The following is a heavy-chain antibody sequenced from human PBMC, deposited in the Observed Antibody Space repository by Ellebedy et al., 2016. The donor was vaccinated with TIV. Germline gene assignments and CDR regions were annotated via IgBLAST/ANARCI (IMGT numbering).Heavy chain of an antibody. CDR2: IYNSGST. J-gene: IGHJ3*01. V-gene: IGHV4-4*08. Sequence: SETLSLTXTISGGSIGSFYWTWIRQPPGKGLEWIGYIYNSGSTKYASSLKSRVTMSVDTSKNQFSLRLSSVTAADTAVYYCAGPGATRLDAFDVWGQGTMVTVSS. D-gene: IGHD1-26*01. CDR3: AGPGATRLDAFDV. CDR1: GGSIGSFY.